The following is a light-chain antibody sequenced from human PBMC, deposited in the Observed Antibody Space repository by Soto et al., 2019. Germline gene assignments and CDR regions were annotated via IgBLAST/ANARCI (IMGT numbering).Light chain of an antibody. CDR1: SSNIGRNT. V-gene: IGLV1-44*01. Sequence: QSVLTQPPSASGTPGQRVTISCSGSSSNIGRNTVNWYQQLLGTAPKVLIYSNNQRPSGVPDRLSGSKSGTSASLAISGLQSEDEADYYCAAWDDSLNAVVFGGGTKVTVL. J-gene: IGLJ2*01. CDR2: SNN. CDR3: AAWDDSLNAVV.